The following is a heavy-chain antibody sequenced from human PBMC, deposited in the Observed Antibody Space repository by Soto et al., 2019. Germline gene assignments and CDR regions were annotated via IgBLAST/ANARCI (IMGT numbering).Heavy chain of an antibody. V-gene: IGHV3-23*01. Sequence: GGSLRLSCAASEFTFSNYAMSWVRQAPGKGLEWVSVITTNGHTAYADSVKGRFTISRDNSKNTAYLQMNSLRPEDTGVYYCAKGLLNGRWYAADWGQGTLVTVSS. CDR2: ITTNGHT. CDR1: EFTFSNYA. J-gene: IGHJ4*02. CDR3: AKGLLNGRWYAAD. D-gene: IGHD6-13*01.